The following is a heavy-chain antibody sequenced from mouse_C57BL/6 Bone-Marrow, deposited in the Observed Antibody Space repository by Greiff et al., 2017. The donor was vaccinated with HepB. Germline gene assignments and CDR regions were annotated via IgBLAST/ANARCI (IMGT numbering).Heavy chain of an antibody. CDR3: ARGDDGYYGV. Sequence: VQLQQPGAELVKPGASVKLSCKASGYTFTSYWMQWVKQRPGQGLEWIGEIDPSDSYTNYNQKFKGKATLTVDTSSSTAYMQLSSLTSEDSAVYYCARGDDGYYGVWGQGTTLTVSS. D-gene: IGHD2-3*01. V-gene: IGHV1-50*01. CDR2: IDPSDSYT. CDR1: GYTFTSYW. J-gene: IGHJ2*01.